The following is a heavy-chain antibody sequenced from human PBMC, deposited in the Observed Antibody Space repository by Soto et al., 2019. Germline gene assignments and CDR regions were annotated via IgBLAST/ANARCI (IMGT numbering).Heavy chain of an antibody. J-gene: IGHJ3*02. Sequence: EVQLVESGGGLVQPGRSLRLSCAASGFTFDDYAMHWVRQAPGKGLEWVSGISWNSGSIGYADSVKGRFTISRDNAKNSLYLQMNSLRAEDTALYYCAKDQDPIAVARSGAFDIWGQGTMVTVSS. CDR3: AKDQDPIAVARSGAFDI. CDR2: ISWNSGSI. D-gene: IGHD6-19*01. V-gene: IGHV3-9*01. CDR1: GFTFDDYA.